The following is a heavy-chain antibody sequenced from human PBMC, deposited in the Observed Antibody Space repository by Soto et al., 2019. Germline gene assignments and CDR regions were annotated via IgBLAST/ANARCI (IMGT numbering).Heavy chain of an antibody. Sequence: QVQLVQSGPEVKKPGSSVKVSCKASGGASSTYAISWVRQAPGQGLEWMGGIIPIFGTPNYAQKFQGRVTITADDSTSTAYMELSRPRSDDTAVYYWASDGSYCGGDCYYYYGMDVWGQGTTVTVAS. CDR1: GGASSTYA. CDR3: ASDGSYCGGDCYYYYGMDV. J-gene: IGHJ6*02. V-gene: IGHV1-69*01. D-gene: IGHD2-21*02. CDR2: IIPIFGTP.